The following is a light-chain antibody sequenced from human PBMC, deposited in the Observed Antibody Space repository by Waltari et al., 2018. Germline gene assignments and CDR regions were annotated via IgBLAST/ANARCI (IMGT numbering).Light chain of an antibody. CDR3: HVWHPHVDPGV. V-gene: IGLV3-21*04. CDR2: YDR. J-gene: IGLJ1*01. CDR1: NIGTYT. Sequence: SYVVNQPPSVSVAPGETATITCGGANIGTYTVYWYQQKAGQAPVLVIFYDRDRPSGIPDRFSGSNSGNTATLTISRVEAGDEARYYCHVWHPHVDPGVFGTGTEVTVL.